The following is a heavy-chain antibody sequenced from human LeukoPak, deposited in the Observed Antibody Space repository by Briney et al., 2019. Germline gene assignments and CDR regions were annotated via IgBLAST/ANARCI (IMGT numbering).Heavy chain of an antibody. V-gene: IGHV1-2*02. Sequence: ASVKVSCKASGYTFTAYYMHWVRQAPGQGLEWMGWINPNSGGTNYAQKFQGRVTMTRDTSISTAYMELSRLRSDDTAVYYCVRDITAMVSSYYFDYWGQGTLVTVSS. J-gene: IGHJ4*02. D-gene: IGHD5-18*01. CDR2: INPNSGGT. CDR3: VRDITAMVSSYYFDY. CDR1: GYTFTAYY.